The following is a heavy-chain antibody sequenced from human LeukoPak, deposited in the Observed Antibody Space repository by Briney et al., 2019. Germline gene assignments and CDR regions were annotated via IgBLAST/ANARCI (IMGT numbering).Heavy chain of an antibody. Sequence: SETLSLTCTVSGGTISTYSWTWIRQPPGKGLEWIGNIYYSGSTNYNPSLKSRVTISIDTSKNQFSLKVSSVTAADTAVYYCARAHSSGWPHMFDPWGQGTLVTVPS. D-gene: IGHD6-19*01. CDR1: GGTISTYS. CDR3: ARAHSSGWPHMFDP. V-gene: IGHV4-59*01. CDR2: IYYSGST. J-gene: IGHJ5*02.